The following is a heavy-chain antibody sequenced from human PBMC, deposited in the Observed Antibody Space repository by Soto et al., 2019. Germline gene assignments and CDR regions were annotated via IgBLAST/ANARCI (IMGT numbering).Heavy chain of an antibody. J-gene: IGHJ4*02. V-gene: IGHV5-51*01. Sequence: GAEVKKPGESLKISCKGSGYKFINWTAWVRQMPGKGLEWMGIIYPGDSDTRYNPSFQGHVTISADKSINTAYLQWSSLKASDTAIYYCARAIGSGGNFDYWGQGTLVTVSS. CDR3: ARAIGSGGNFDY. CDR1: GYKFINW. D-gene: IGHD2-2*02. CDR2: IYPGDSDT.